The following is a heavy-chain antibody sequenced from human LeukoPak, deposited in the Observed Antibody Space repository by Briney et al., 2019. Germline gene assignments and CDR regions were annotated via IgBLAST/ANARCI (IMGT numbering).Heavy chain of an antibody. CDR1: GGSISSRSYY. D-gene: IGHD6-6*01. CDR2: IYYTGST. CDR3: ARHRAYSSSSPFDY. Sequence: PSETLSLTCTVSGGSISSRSYYWGWIRQPPGKGLEWIGYIYYTGSTNYNPSLRGRVTMFVDMSKNQFSLRLSSVTAADAAVYYCARHRAYSSSSPFDYWGQGTLVTVSS. V-gene: IGHV4-61*05. J-gene: IGHJ4*02.